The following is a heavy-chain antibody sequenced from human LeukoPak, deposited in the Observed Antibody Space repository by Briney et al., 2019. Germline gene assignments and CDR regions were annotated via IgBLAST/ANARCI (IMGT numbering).Heavy chain of an antibody. CDR2: ISGSGGST. D-gene: IGHD3-10*01. V-gene: IGHV3-23*01. CDR1: GFTFSSYA. Sequence: LSGGSLRLSCAASGFTFSSYAMSWVRQAPGKGLEWVSAISGSGGSTYHADSVKGRFTISRDNSKNTLYLQMNSLRAEDTAVYYCAFLSKWGSGSFFDYWGQGTLVTVSS. CDR3: AFLSKWGSGSFFDY. J-gene: IGHJ4*02.